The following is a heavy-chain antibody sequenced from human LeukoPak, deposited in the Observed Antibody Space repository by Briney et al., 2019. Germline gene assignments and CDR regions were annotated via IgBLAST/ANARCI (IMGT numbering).Heavy chain of an antibody. CDR2: IYYSGST. Sequence: SETLSLTCTVSGGSFSSGSYYWSWIRQPPGKGLEWIGYIYYSGSTNYNPSLKSRVTISVDTSKNQFSLKLSSVTAADTAVYYCARDGYWGQGTLVTVSS. V-gene: IGHV4-61*01. CDR1: GGSFSSGSYY. CDR3: ARDGY. J-gene: IGHJ4*02.